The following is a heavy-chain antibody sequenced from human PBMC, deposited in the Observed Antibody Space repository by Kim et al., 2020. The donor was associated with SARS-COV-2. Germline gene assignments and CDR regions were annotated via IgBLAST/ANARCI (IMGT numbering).Heavy chain of an antibody. CDR1: GGSISSGGYY. CDR2: IYYSGST. V-gene: IGHV4-31*03. Sequence: SETLSLTCTVSGGSISSGGYYWSWIRQHPGKGLEWIGYIYYSGSTYYNPSLKSRVTITVDTSKNQFSLKLSSVTAADTAVYYCARAGRTLLGVVGAFDIWGQGTMVTVSS. CDR3: ARAGRTLLGVVGAFDI. J-gene: IGHJ3*02. D-gene: IGHD3-3*01.